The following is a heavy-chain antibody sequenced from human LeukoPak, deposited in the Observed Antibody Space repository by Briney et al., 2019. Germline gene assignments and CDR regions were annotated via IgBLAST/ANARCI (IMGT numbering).Heavy chain of an antibody. Sequence: PGGSLRLSCAASGFTFTNYGMHWVRQAPGKGLEWVAVISYDGGKKYYADSVKGRFTISRDNAKNSLYLQMNSLRAEDTALYYCVKDASYGDYVYFQHWGQGTLVTVSS. V-gene: IGHV3-30*18. J-gene: IGHJ1*01. D-gene: IGHD4-17*01. CDR2: ISYDGGKK. CDR3: VKDASYGDYVYFQH. CDR1: GFTFTNYG.